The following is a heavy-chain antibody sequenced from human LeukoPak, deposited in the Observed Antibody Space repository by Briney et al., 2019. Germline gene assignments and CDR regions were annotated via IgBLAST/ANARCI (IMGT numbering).Heavy chain of an antibody. D-gene: IGHD2-15*01. V-gene: IGHV1-18*01. Sequence: GAAVKVSCKASGYTFSNYGISWVRQAPGQGLEWMGWISGDNGNTNYPQKLQGRVTMTTDTSTSTAYMELRSLRSGDTAVYYCARIPYCSGGSCYFRPNNWFDPWGQGTLVTVSS. CDR2: ISGDNGNT. J-gene: IGHJ5*02. CDR1: GYTFSNYG. CDR3: ARIPYCSGGSCYFRPNNWFDP.